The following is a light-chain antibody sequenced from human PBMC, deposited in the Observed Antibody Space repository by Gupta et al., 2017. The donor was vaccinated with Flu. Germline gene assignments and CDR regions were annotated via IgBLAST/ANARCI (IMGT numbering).Light chain of an antibody. V-gene: IGKV1-33*01. J-gene: IGKJ2*01. CDR2: DAS. CDR3: QQDDNLPYT. Sequence: DIQMTQSPSSLSASVGDRVTITCQASQDISNYLNWYQQKPGKAPKLLIYDASNVETGVPSRFSGSGSGTDFTFTISSLQPEDIATYYCQQDDNLPYTFGQGTKVEIK. CDR1: QDISNY.